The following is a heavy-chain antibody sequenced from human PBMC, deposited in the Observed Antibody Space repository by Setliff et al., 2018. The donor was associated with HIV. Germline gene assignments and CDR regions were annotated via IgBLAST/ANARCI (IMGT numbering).Heavy chain of an antibody. CDR2: INPSGGST. V-gene: IGHV1-46*01. CDR1: GYTFTSYY. Sequence: ASVKVSCKASGYTFTSYYMHWVRQAPGQGLEWMGIINPSGGSTIYAQKFQGRVTMTRDTSTSTVYMELSGLRSEDTAVYYCARDGVVVVAASNYYFDYWGQGTLVTVSS. CDR3: ARDGVVVVAASNYYFDY. D-gene: IGHD2-15*01. J-gene: IGHJ4*02.